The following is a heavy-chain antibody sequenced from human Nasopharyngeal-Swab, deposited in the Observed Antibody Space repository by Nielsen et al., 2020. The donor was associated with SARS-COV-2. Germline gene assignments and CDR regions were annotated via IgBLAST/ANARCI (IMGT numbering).Heavy chain of an antibody. Sequence: GESLKISCAASGFTFSGYYMSWIRQAPGKGLEWVSYISSSGSTIYYADSVKGRFTISRDNAKNSLYLQMNSLRAEDTAVYYCADTYSGSYLWGQGTTVTVSS. CDR3: ADTYSGSYL. CDR1: GFTFSGYY. J-gene: IGHJ6*02. D-gene: IGHD1-26*01. V-gene: IGHV3-11*04. CDR2: ISSSGSTI.